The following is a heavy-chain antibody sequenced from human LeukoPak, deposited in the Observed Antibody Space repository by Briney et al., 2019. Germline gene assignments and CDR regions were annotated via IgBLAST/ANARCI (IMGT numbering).Heavy chain of an antibody. J-gene: IGHJ4*02. CDR2: IYYTGST. CDR1: GGSISSYY. D-gene: IGHD6-19*01. CDR3: ARFKRAGGWSYFDY. V-gene: IGHV4-59*01. Sequence: SETLSLTCTVSGGSISSYYWSWIRQPPGKGLEWIGYIYYTGSTNYNPSLKSRVTISVDTSKNQFSLKLSSVTAADTAVYYCARFKRAGGWSYFDYWGQGTLVTVSS.